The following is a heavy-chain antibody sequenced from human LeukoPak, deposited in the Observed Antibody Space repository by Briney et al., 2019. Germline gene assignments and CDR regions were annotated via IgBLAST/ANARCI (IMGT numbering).Heavy chain of an antibody. D-gene: IGHD3-10*01. V-gene: IGHV3-48*01. Sequence: GGSLRLSCAASGFTFSSYSMNWVRQAPGKGLEWVSYISSSSFTIYYADSVKGRFTISRDNAKNSLYLQMNSLRAEDTAVYYCARDYYGSGSYHYYYYYMDVWGKGTTVTISS. CDR1: GFTFSSYS. J-gene: IGHJ6*03. CDR2: ISSSSFTI. CDR3: ARDYYGSGSYHYYYYYMDV.